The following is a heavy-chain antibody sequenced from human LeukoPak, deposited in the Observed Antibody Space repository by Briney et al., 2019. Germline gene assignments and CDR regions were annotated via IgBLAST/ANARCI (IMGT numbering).Heavy chain of an antibody. V-gene: IGHV4-59*08. CDR2: IYYREDT. CDR3: ARRARATTGGDYFDY. CDR1: GGSIRSYY. D-gene: IGHD1-1*01. J-gene: IGHJ4*02. Sequence: SETLSLTCTVSGGSIRSYYWAWIRQPPGKGLVGIGYIYYREDTNHNRSLKSRITIVLDTSRNQLSLKLSSVTAADTAVYYCARRARATTGGDYFDYWGQGTLVTVSS.